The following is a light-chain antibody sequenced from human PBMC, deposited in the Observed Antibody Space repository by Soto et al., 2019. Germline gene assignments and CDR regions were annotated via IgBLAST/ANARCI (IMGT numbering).Light chain of an antibody. CDR2: EVS. V-gene: IGLV2-14*01. Sequence: QSALTQPASVSGSPGQSITISCTGTSSDIGTSKYVSWYQHHPGKAPKLRIYEVSNRPSGVSDRFSSSESADTASLTISGLQSEDEADYYCSSYTSTRSVVFGGGTKLTVL. CDR1: SSDIGTSKY. CDR3: SSYTSTRSVV. J-gene: IGLJ2*01.